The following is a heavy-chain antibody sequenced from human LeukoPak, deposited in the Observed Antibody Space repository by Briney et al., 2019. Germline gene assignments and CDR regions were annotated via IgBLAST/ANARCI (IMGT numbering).Heavy chain of an antibody. Sequence: GESLKISCQVSGCLFVNYWIGWVRQMPGKGLESMGIIYPADSDTTYSPSFQGQVTISADKSISTVYLQWCSLKASDTAMYYCARQSRDGSKTRGYYFDYWGQGTLVTVSS. D-gene: IGHD3-10*01. CDR3: ARQSRDGSKTRGYYFDY. CDR2: IYPADSDT. V-gene: IGHV5-51*01. J-gene: IGHJ4*02. CDR1: GCLFVNYW.